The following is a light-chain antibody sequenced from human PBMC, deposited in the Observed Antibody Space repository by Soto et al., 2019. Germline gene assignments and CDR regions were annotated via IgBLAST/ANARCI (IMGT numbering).Light chain of an antibody. Sequence: DIQMTQSPSTLSASVGDRVTITCRASQSISDLLAWHQHKPGKAPKLLIYKASVLKSGVPSRFSGSGSGTEYTLTISSLQPDDFASYYCQQYNGYWTFGQGTKVEI. CDR2: KAS. J-gene: IGKJ1*01. V-gene: IGKV1-5*03. CDR3: QQYNGYWT. CDR1: QSISDL.